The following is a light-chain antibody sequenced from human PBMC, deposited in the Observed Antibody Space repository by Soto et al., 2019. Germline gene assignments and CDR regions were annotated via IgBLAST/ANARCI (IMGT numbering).Light chain of an antibody. CDR3: SSYTNTGTLVV. J-gene: IGLJ3*02. CDR2: GNS. Sequence: QSVLTQPPSVSGAPGQRVTISCTGSSSNIGTGYDVHWYQQLPGTAPKLLIYGNSNRPSGVSDRFSGSKSGSLASLTISGLQADDEAVYYCSSYTNTGTLVVFGVGTKVTVL. CDR1: SSNIGTGYD. V-gene: IGLV1-40*01.